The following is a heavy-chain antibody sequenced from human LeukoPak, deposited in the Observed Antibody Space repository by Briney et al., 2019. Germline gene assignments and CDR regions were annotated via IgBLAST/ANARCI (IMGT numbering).Heavy chain of an antibody. V-gene: IGHV1-69*04. CDR1: GCTFISYA. D-gene: IGHD3-22*01. CDR2: IINILGIA. J-gene: IGHJ4*02. Sequence: SETVTYMASGCTFISYAISWVRQAPGQGLAWMGRIINILGIANYAQKFQGRVTITADTSTSTASMELSSLRAEDTAVYYCAGDTYYYDSSGYYFLDYWGQGTLVTVSS. CDR3: AGDTYYYDSSGYYFLDY.